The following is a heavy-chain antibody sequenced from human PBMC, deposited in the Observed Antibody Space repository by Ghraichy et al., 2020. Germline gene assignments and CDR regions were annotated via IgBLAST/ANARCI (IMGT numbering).Heavy chain of an antibody. CDR2: ITSNGGST. D-gene: IGHD6-13*01. CDR1: GFTFSTYA. Sequence: GGSLRLSCAASGFTFSTYAMHWVRQAPGRGLEYVSSITSNGGSTYYANSVKDRFTISRDNSKNMLYLQMGSLRGEDMAVYYCARDEAGYSSNWGQGTLVTVSS. V-gene: IGHV3-64*01. J-gene: IGHJ4*02. CDR3: ARDEAGYSSN.